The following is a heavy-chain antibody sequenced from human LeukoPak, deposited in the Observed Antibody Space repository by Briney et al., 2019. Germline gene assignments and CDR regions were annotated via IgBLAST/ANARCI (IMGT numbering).Heavy chain of an antibody. V-gene: IGHV4-59*01. J-gene: IGHJ5*02. D-gene: IGHD3-10*01. CDR1: GGSISSYY. Sequence: SETLSLTCTVSGGSISSYYWSWIRQPPGKGLEWIGYIYYSGSTNYSPSLKSRVTISVDTSKNQFSLKLSSVTAADTAVYYCARGGYYGSGNDFRFDPWGQGTLVTVSS. CDR2: IYYSGST. CDR3: ARGGYYGSGNDFRFDP.